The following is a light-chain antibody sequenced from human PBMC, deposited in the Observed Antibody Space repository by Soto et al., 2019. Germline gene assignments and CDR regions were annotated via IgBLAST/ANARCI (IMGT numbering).Light chain of an antibody. Sequence: VLTQSPANLSLSPGESAALSCRASQSVGSYLAWLQQVPGQAPRLLIYDATNRANGIPAKFRGSGSGTDFTLTISSLEPEDFALYFCLLRASWPHTFGPGTKVEIK. V-gene: IGKV3-11*01. CDR2: DAT. J-gene: IGKJ3*01. CDR3: LLRASWPHT. CDR1: QSVGSY.